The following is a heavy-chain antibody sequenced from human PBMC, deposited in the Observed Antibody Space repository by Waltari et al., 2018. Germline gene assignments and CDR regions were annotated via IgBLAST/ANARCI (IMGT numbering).Heavy chain of an antibody. CDR1: GYIFTGPF. Sequence: QIQLVQSGAEVKKPGASVKVSCKAHGYIFTGPFIHWVRHTPGQGLEWMGLINPKSGDTNYAQKVKGRITMTRDTSINTVYLELKRLTSADTAVYFCARDWGVVAAYNAFDFWGQGTLVTVSS. V-gene: IGHV1-2*02. J-gene: IGHJ4*02. D-gene: IGHD2-21*01. CDR2: INPKSGDT. CDR3: ARDWGVVAAYNAFDF.